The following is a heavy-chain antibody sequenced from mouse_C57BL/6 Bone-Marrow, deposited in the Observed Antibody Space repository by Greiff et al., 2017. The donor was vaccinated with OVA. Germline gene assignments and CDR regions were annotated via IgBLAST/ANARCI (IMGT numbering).Heavy chain of an antibody. CDR1: GYSITSGYD. CDR3: AREVYDYGRSYWYFDV. CDR2: ISYSGST. V-gene: IGHV3-1*01. J-gene: IGHJ1*03. Sequence: VQLKESGPGMVKPSQSLSLTCTVTGYSITSGYDWHWIRHFPGNKLEWMGYISYSGSTNYNPSLKSRISITHDTSKNHFFLKVNSVTTEDTATYYCAREVYDYGRSYWYFDVGGTGTTVTVSS. D-gene: IGHD2-4*01.